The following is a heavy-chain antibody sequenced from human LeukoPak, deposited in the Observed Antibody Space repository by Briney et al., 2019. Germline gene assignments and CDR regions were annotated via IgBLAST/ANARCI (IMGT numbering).Heavy chain of an antibody. CDR2: IYSGGTT. CDR1: GFTVSNSY. CDR3: ARSGKY. J-gene: IGHJ4*02. V-gene: IGHV3-53*01. Sequence: PGGSLRLSCAAPGFTVSNSYMSWVRQAPGKGLEWVSVIYSGGTTYYADSVKGRFTISRDNSKNTLCLQMNSLRAEDTAVYYCARSGKYWGQGTLVTVSS. D-gene: IGHD1-26*01.